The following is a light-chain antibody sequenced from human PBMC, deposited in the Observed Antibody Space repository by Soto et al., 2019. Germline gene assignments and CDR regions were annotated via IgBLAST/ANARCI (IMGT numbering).Light chain of an antibody. CDR2: VAS. CDR3: QQYGSSPLYT. CDR1: QSVSSSY. J-gene: IGKJ2*01. Sequence: EIVLTQSPGTLSLSPGERATLSCRASQSVSSSYLAWYQQKPGQAPRLLIYVASSRATGNPDRFSGSGSGTGFTLTISRLEPDDFAVYYCQQYGSSPLYTFGQGTKLEIK. V-gene: IGKV3-20*01.